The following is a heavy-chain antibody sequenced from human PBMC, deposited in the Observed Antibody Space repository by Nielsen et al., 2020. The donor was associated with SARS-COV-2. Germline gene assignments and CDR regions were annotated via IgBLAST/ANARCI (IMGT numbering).Heavy chain of an antibody. CDR2: ISSNGGST. CDR3: ARSITIFGVVIAYYYYGMDV. D-gene: IGHD3-3*01. J-gene: IGHJ6*02. Sequence: VRQAPGKGLEYVSAISSNGGSTYYANSVKGRFTISRDNSKNTLYLQMGSLRAEDMAVYYCARSITIFGVVIAYYYYGMDVWGQGTTVTVSS. V-gene: IGHV3-64*01.